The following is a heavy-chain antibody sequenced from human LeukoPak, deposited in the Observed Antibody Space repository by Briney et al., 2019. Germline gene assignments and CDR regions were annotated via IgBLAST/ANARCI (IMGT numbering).Heavy chain of an antibody. J-gene: IGHJ6*03. V-gene: IGHV3-21*01. D-gene: IGHD3-10*01. CDR3: ARAGYGSGKTYYYMDV. CDR1: GFTFSNYN. Sequence: GGSLRLSCAASGFTFSNYNMNWVRQAPGKGLEWVSSISSSSTYIYYADSVKGRFTISRDNAKNSLYLQMNSLRAEDTAVYYCARAGYGSGKTYYYMDVWGKGTTVTISS. CDR2: ISSSSTYI.